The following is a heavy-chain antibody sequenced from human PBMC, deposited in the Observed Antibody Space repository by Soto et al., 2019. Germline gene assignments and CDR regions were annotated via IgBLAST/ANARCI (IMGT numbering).Heavy chain of an antibody. Sequence: PGGSLRLSCAASGFTFSDYGMNWVRQAPGKGLEWVSYIGIGSSTKYYADSVKGRFTISRDNAKNSLYLQMNSLRAEDTAVYYCARDQLYYNDISGRPLNAFDVWGQGTMVT. CDR2: IGIGSSTK. CDR3: ARDQLYYNDISGRPLNAFDV. D-gene: IGHD3-22*01. CDR1: GFTFSDYG. V-gene: IGHV3-48*01. J-gene: IGHJ3*01.